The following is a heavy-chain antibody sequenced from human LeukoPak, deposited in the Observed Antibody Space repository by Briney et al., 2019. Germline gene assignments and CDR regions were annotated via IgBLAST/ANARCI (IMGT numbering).Heavy chain of an antibody. J-gene: IGHJ4*02. CDR2: IYNSGGT. CDR3: ARASFWFDYSGYYFDS. D-gene: IGHD2-15*01. V-gene: IGHV3-66*01. CDR1: GFTISSNY. Sequence: GESLRLSCAASGFTISSNYMSWVRQAPGKGLEWVSVIYNSGGTYYADSVKGRFTISRDNSKNTVSLQMNSLRAEDTAVYYRARASFWFDYSGYYFDSWGQGTLVTVSS.